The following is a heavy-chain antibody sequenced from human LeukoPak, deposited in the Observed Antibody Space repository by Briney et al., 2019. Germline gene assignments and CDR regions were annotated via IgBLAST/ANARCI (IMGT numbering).Heavy chain of an antibody. D-gene: IGHD3-10*01. CDR1: GGSFSGYY. V-gene: IGHV4-34*01. Sequence: SETLSLTCAVYGGSFSGYYWSWIRQPPGKGLEWIGEINHSGSTNYNPSLKSRVTISVDTSKNQFSLKLSSVTAADTAVYYCHMVRGLYYYYYYMDVWGKGTTVTISS. CDR3: HMVRGLYYYYYYMDV. CDR2: INHSGST. J-gene: IGHJ6*03.